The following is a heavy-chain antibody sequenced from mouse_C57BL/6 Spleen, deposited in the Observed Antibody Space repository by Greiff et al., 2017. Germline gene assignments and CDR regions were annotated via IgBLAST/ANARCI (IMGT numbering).Heavy chain of an antibody. J-gene: IGHJ4*01. CDR3: ASYGSNYAMDY. CDR2: ISYDGSN. CDR1: GYSITSGYY. D-gene: IGHD1-1*01. V-gene: IGHV3-6*01. Sequence: ESGPGLVKPSQSLSLTCSVTGYSITSGYYWNWIRQFPGNKLEWMGYISYDGSNNYNPSLKNRISITRDTSKNQFFLKLNSVTTEDTATYYCASYGSNYAMDYWGQGTSVTVSS.